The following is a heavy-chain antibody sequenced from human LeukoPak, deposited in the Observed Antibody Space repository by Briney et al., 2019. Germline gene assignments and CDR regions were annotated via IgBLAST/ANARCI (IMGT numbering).Heavy chain of an antibody. D-gene: IGHD3-3*01. CDR3: ARGVDFWSGYSIGY. CDR1: GFTFSSYS. CDR2: ISSSSSTI. J-gene: IGHJ4*02. Sequence: GGSLRLSCAASGFTFSSYSMNWVRQAPGKGLEWVSYISSSSSTIYYADSVKGRLTISRDNAKSSLYLQMNSLRDEDTAVYYCARGVDFWSGYSIGYWGQGTLVTVSS. V-gene: IGHV3-48*02.